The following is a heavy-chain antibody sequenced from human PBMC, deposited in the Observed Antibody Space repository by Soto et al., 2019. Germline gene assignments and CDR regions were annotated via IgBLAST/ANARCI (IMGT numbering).Heavy chain of an antibody. D-gene: IGHD6-13*01. V-gene: IGHV1-2*04. CDR3: ARSSSSWFFDY. CDR1: GYTFTVYY. CDR2: INPNSGGT. J-gene: IGHJ4*02. Sequence: ASVKVACKASGYTFTVYYMHWVLQAPGQGLEWMGWINPNSGGTNYAQKFQGWVTMTRDTSISTAYMELSRLRSDDTAVYYCARSSSSWFFDYWGEGTLVTVSS.